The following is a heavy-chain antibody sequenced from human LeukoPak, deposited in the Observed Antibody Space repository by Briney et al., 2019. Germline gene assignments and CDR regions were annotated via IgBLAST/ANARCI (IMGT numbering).Heavy chain of an antibody. J-gene: IGHJ4*02. CDR1: GYTFTGYY. Sequence: ASVKVSCKASGYTFTGYYMHWVRQAPGQGLEWMGWINPNSGGTNYAQKFQGRVAMIRDTSISTAYMELSRLRSDDTAVYYCARGRYSSSSYSFDYWGQGTLVTVSS. D-gene: IGHD6-6*01. CDR2: INPNSGGT. CDR3: ARGRYSSSSYSFDY. V-gene: IGHV1-2*02.